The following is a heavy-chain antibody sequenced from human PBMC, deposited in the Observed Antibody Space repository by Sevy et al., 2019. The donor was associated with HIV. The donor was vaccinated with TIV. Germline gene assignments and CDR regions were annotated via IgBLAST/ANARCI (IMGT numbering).Heavy chain of an antibody. CDR2: ISAYNGKT. V-gene: IGHV1-18*01. CDR3: AGDLIAAAGTLDY. CDR1: GYTFTSYG. D-gene: IGHD6-13*01. J-gene: IGHJ4*02. Sequence: ASVKVSCKASGYTFTSYGISWVRQAPGQGLEWMGWISAYNGKTNYAQKLRGRVTMTTDTSTCTAYMGLRGLGSDDTAGYYCAGDLIAAAGTLDYWGQGTLVTVSS.